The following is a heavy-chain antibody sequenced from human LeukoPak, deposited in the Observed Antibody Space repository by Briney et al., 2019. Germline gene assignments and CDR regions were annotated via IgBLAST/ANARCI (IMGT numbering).Heavy chain of an antibody. CDR3: AKDMNTVTTTFDY. D-gene: IGHD4-17*01. CDR1: GFIFDTYA. J-gene: IGHJ4*02. CDR2: ISNDATKK. Sequence: AGGSLRLSCTASGFIFDTYAFHWVRQAPGKGLEWVAVISNDATKKYYADSVKGRSTISRDNSENTLYLQMNSLRAEDTAVYYCAKDMNTVTTTFDYWGQGTLVTVSP. V-gene: IGHV3-30*18.